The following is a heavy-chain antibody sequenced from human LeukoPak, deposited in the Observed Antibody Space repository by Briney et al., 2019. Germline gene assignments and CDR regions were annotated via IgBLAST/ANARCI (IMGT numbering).Heavy chain of an antibody. CDR3: AKDRELRYFDWLLYFAY. D-gene: IGHD3-9*01. J-gene: IGHJ4*02. CDR1: GFTFSSYA. CDR2: ISGSGGST. Sequence: PGGSLRLSCAASGFTFSSYAMSWVRQAPGKGLEWVSAISGSGGSTYYADSVKGRFTISRDNSKNTLYLQMNSLRAEDTAVYYCAKDRELRYFDWLLYFAYWGQGTLVTVSS. V-gene: IGHV3-23*01.